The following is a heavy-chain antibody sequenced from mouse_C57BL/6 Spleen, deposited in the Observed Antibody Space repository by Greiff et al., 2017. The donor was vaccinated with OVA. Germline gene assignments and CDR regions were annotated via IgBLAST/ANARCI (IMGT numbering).Heavy chain of an antibody. CDR1: GYAFSSSW. CDR2: IYPGDGDT. V-gene: IGHV1-82*01. J-gene: IGHJ3*01. D-gene: IGHD1-1*01. CDR3: ARSYGSSSAGFAY. Sequence: QVQLKQSGPELVKPGASVKISCKASGYAFSSSWMNWVKQRPGKGLEWIGRIYPGDGDTNYNGKFKGKATLTADKSSSTAYMQLSSLTSEDSAVYFCARSYGSSSAGFAYWGQGTLVTVSA.